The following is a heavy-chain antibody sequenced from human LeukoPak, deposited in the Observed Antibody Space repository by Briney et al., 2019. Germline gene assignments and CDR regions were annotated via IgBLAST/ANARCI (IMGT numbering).Heavy chain of an antibody. CDR2: ISYDGSNK. D-gene: IGHD6-13*01. CDR3: AKAGHPGYSSSWDLDY. J-gene: IGHJ4*02. V-gene: IGHV3-30-3*01. Sequence: GGSLRLSCAASGFTFSSYAMHWVRQAPGKGLEWVAVISYDGSNKYYADSVKGRFTISRDNSKNTLYLQMNSLRAEDTAVYYCAKAGHPGYSSSWDLDYWGQGTLVTVSS. CDR1: GFTFSSYA.